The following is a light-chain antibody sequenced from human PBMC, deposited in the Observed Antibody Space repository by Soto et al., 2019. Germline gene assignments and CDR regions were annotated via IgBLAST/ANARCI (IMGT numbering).Light chain of an antibody. CDR1: SSNIGSNT. CDR2: SNN. V-gene: IGLV1-44*01. Sequence: QSVLTQPPSAYGTPGQRVTIACSGSSSNIGSNTVNWYQQLPGTAPKVLIYSNNQRPSGVPDRFSGSKSATSASLAISGLQSDDEAEYYCAAWDDSLNGVVFGGGTQLTVL. J-gene: IGLJ2*01. CDR3: AAWDDSLNGVV.